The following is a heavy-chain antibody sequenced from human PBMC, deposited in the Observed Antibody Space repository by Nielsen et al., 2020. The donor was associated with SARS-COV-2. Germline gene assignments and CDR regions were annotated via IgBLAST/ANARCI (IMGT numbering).Heavy chain of an antibody. CDR3: ARIRTYYYDSSGLPMDY. J-gene: IGHJ4*02. V-gene: IGHV1-2*06. CDR2: INPNSGGT. D-gene: IGHD3-22*01. CDR1: GYTFTSYY. Sequence: ASVKVSCKASGYTFTSYYMHWVRQAPGQGLEWMGRINPNSGGTNYAQKFQGRVTMTRDTSISTAYMELSRLRSDDTAVYYCARIRTYYYDSSGLPMDYWGQGTLVTVSS.